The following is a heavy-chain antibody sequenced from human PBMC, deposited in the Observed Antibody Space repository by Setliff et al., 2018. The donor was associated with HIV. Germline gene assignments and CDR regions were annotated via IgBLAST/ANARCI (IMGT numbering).Heavy chain of an antibody. CDR2: IIPIFGTA. V-gene: IGHV1-69*13. CDR3: ARGGRIAAARFGLFDP. D-gene: IGHD6-13*01. J-gene: IGHJ5*02. Sequence: SVKVSCKASGGTFSSYAISWVRHAPGQGLEWMGGIIPIFGTANYAQKFQGRVTITADESTSTAYMELSSLRSEDTAVYYCARGGRIAAARFGLFDPWGQGTLVTVSS. CDR1: GGTFSSYA.